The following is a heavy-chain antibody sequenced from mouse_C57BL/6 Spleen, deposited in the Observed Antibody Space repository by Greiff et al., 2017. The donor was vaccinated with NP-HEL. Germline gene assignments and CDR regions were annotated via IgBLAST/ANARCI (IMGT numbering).Heavy chain of an antibody. CDR3: ARMTTVVAQYFDY. Sequence: VQLQQSGAELAKPGASVKLSCKASGYTFTSYWMHWVKQRPGQGLEWIGYINPSSGYTKYNQKFKDRATLTADKSSSTAYMQLSSLTYEDSAVYYCARMTTVVAQYFDYWGQGTTLTVSS. J-gene: IGHJ2*01. D-gene: IGHD1-1*01. CDR1: GYTFTSYW. CDR2: INPSSGYT. V-gene: IGHV1-7*01.